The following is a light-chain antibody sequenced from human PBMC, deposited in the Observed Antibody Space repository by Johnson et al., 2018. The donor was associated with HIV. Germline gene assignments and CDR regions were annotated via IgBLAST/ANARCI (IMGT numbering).Light chain of an antibody. J-gene: IGLJ1*01. V-gene: IGLV1-51*01. CDR3: GTWDNSLNVYV. CDR1: SSNIGKNY. Sequence: QSVLTQPPSVSAAPGQKVTISCSGSSSNIGKNYVSWYQQLPGTAPKLLIYDNNKRPSGIPDRFSGSKSGASATLDTTGLQPGDEADYYCGTWDNSLNVYVFGTGTKVTVL. CDR2: DNN.